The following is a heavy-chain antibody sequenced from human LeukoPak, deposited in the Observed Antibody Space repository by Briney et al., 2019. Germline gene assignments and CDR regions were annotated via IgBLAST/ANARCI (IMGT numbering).Heavy chain of an antibody. Sequence: ASVKVSCKASGYTFTGYYMHWVRQAPGQGLEWMGWITPISGGTNYAQKFQGRVTMTRDTSISTACMELSRLRSDDTAVYYCAREITIFGVVLFDYWGQGTLVAVSS. V-gene: IGHV1-2*02. J-gene: IGHJ4*02. D-gene: IGHD3-3*01. CDR2: ITPISGGT. CDR1: GYTFTGYY. CDR3: AREITIFGVVLFDY.